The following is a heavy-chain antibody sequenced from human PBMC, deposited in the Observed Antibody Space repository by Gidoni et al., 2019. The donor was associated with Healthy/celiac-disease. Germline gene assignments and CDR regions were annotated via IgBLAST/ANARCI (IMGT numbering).Heavy chain of an antibody. V-gene: IGHV1-18*01. CDR1: GYTFTSYG. CDR2: ISAYNGNT. J-gene: IGHJ6*02. Sequence: QVQLVQSGAEVKKPGASVKVSCKASGYTFTSYGLSWVRQAPGQGLEWMGWISAYNGNTNYAQKLQGRVTMTTDTSTSTAYMELRSLRSDDTAVYYCARVSGSSPPNAYYYDGMDVWGQGTTVTVSS. CDR3: ARVSGSSPPNAYYYDGMDV. D-gene: IGHD6-6*01.